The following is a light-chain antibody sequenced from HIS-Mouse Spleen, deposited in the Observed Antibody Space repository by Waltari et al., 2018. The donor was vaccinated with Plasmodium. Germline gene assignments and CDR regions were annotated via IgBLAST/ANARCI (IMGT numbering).Light chain of an antibody. CDR3: YSTDSSGNHWV. Sequence: SYELPQPPSVSVSPGQTARITCSGDALPKKYAYWYKQKSGQAPVLVSYEDSKRPSGIPERFSGSSSGTMATLTISGAQVEDEADYYCYSTDSSGNHWVFGGGTKLTVL. J-gene: IGLJ3*02. CDR1: ALPKKY. V-gene: IGLV3-10*01. CDR2: EDS.